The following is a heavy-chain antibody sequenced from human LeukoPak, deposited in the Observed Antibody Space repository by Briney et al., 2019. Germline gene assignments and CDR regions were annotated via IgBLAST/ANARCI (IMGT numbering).Heavy chain of an antibody. D-gene: IGHD3-3*01. J-gene: IGHJ5*02. CDR1: GDSVSSNSAA. CDR3: ARDVRTYYDFWSGYPSTNWFDP. CDR2: TYYTSRWYN. V-gene: IGHV6-1*01. Sequence: SQTLSLTCAISGDSVSSNSAAWNWIRQSPSRGLEWLGRTYYTSRWYNEYAVSVKSRITINPDTSKNQFSLKLSSVTAADTAVYYCARDVRTYYDFWSGYPSTNWFDPWGQGTLVTVSS.